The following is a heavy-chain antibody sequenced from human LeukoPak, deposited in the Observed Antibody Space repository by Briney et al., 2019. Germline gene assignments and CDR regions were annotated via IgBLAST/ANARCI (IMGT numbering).Heavy chain of an antibody. V-gene: IGHV3-30*03. CDR3: ARADIQAPFDY. D-gene: IGHD3-9*01. Sequence: PGGSLRLSCAASGFTFSSYGMHWVRQAPGKGLEWVAVISYDGSNKYYADSVKGRFTISRDNSKNTLYLQMNSLRAEDTAVYYCARADIQAPFDYWGQGTLVTVSS. J-gene: IGHJ4*02. CDR2: ISYDGSNK. CDR1: GFTFSSYG.